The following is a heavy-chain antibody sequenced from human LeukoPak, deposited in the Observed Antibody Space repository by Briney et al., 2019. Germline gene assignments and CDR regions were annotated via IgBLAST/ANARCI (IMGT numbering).Heavy chain of an antibody. D-gene: IGHD3-16*01. Sequence: SETLSLTCTVSGGSISSYYWSWIRQPPGKGLEWIGYIYYSGSTSYSPSLRSRVTISVDTSKNQFSLRLSSVTAADTAVYYCARETSQKGAHYMDVWGKGTTVTISS. J-gene: IGHJ6*03. CDR3: ARETSQKGAHYMDV. CDR1: GGSISSYY. CDR2: IYYSGST. V-gene: IGHV4-59*01.